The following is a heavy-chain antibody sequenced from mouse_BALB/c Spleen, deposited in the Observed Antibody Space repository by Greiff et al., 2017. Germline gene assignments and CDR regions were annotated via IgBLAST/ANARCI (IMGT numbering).Heavy chain of an antibody. CDR3: ARGYGKRY. CDR1: GYTFTSYY. J-gene: IGHJ2*01. D-gene: IGHD2-10*02. Sequence: QVQLKQSGAELVKPGASVKLSCKASGYTFTSYYMYWVKQRPGQGLEWIGEINPSTGYTEYNQKFKDKATLTADKSSSTAYMQLSSLTSEDSAVYYCARGYGKRYWGQGTTLTVSS. CDR2: INPSTGYT. V-gene: IGHV1S81*02.